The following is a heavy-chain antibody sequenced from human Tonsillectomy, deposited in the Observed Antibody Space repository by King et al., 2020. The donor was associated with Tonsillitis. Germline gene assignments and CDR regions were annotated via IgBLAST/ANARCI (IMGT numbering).Heavy chain of an antibody. J-gene: IGHJ5*02. CDR1: GFSLSTDEMR. Sequence: TLKESGPALVKPTQTLTLTCTFSGFSLSTDEMRVSWVRQPPGKALEWLARIDWDDEKLYSTSLKTRLTISRDTSKNQVVLRMTNMDPGDTATYYCTRSQAGSNWFDPWGRGTLVTVSS. CDR3: TRSQAGSNWFDP. V-gene: IGHV2-70*04. CDR2: IDWDDEK.